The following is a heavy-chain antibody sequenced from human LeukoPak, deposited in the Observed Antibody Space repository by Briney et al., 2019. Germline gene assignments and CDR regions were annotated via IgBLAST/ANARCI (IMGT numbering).Heavy chain of an antibody. CDR1: GFSFGGYA. D-gene: IGHD6-13*01. J-gene: IGHJ4*02. V-gene: IGHV3-23*01. CDR2: ISGSGATT. CDR3: AKALRGSSSSSFDY. Sequence: GGSLRLSCAASGFSFGGYAMSWVRQAPGKGLEGVSTISGSGATTFYGDAVRGRFTISRDNSENTVWLQMNSLRVEDTAVYFCAKALRGSSSSSFDYWGQGTLVTVSS.